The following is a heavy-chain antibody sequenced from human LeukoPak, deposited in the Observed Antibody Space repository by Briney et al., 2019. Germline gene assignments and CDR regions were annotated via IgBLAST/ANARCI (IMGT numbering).Heavy chain of an antibody. J-gene: IGHJ4*02. CDR2: ISGSGGST. D-gene: IGHD6-13*01. CDR3: SKSTRTYSRYKADY. Sequence: GGSLRLSCAASGFTFSSYAMSWVRQAPGKGLEWVSAISGSGGSTYYADSVKGRFTISRDNSKNTLYLQMNSLRAEDTAVYYCSKSTRTYSRYKADYWGQGTLVTVSS. V-gene: IGHV3-23*01. CDR1: GFTFSSYA.